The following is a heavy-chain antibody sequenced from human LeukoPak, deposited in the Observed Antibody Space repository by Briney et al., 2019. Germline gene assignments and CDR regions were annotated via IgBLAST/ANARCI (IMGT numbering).Heavy chain of an antibody. J-gene: IGHJ4*02. CDR1: GGSISSSSYY. Sequence: PSETLSLTCTVSGGSISSSSYYWGWIRQPPGKGREWIGSIYYSGSTYYNPSLKSRVTISVDTSKNQFSLKLSSVTAADTAVYYCARVRLLTAAAGVDYWGQGTLVTVSS. V-gene: IGHV4-39*07. CDR2: IYYSGST. D-gene: IGHD6-13*01. CDR3: ARVRLLTAAAGVDY.